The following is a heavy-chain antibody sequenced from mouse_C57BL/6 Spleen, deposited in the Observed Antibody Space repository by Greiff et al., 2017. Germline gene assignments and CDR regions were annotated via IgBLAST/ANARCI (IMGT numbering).Heavy chain of an antibody. D-gene: IGHD1-1*01. CDR3: AKNSLLLGAMDY. Sequence: VQLQQSGPCLVQPSQSLSITFPVSCFSLTSYGVHWVRQSPGKGLEWLGVIWRGGSTEYNAAFMSRLSITKDNSKSQVFFKMNSLQADDTAIYYCAKNSLLLGAMDYWGQGTSVTVSS. CDR1: CFSLTSYG. CDR2: IWRGGST. V-gene: IGHV2-5*01. J-gene: IGHJ4*01.